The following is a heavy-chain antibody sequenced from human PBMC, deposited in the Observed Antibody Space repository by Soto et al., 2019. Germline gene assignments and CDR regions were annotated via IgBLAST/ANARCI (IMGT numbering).Heavy chain of an antibody. D-gene: IGHD6-13*01. CDR1: GFTFSSYS. CDR2: ISSSSSYI. V-gene: IGHV3-21*01. Sequence: EVQLVESGGGLVKPGGSLRLSCAASGFTFSSYSMNWVRQAPGKGLEWVSSISSSSSYIYYADSVKGRFTISRDNTKNSLYLQMTSQRAEGTAVYYCAREISVSSWPFNYWGQGTLVTVSS. J-gene: IGHJ4*02. CDR3: AREISVSSWPFNY.